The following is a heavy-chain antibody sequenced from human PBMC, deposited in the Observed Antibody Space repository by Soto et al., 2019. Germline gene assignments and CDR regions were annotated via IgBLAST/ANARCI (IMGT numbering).Heavy chain of an antibody. CDR3: AREISVAGGRFDY. CDR2: ISSSTI. V-gene: IGHV3-48*02. D-gene: IGHD6-19*01. J-gene: IGHJ4*02. CDR1: GFTFSSYG. Sequence: GVSLRLSFTASGFTFSSYGMNWVRQAPGKGLEWVSSISSSTIYYADSVRGRFTISRDNAKNSLYLQMNSLRDEDTAVYYCAREISVAGGRFDYWGQGT.